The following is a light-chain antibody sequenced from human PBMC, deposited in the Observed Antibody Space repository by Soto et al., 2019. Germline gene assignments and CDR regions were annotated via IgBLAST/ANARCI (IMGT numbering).Light chain of an antibody. V-gene: IGKV1-5*03. CDR3: QQYNTFST. J-gene: IGKJ2*01. Sequence: EIKMSQSPATLSAYVGDRVTITCRASQSISSWLAWYQQKPGKAPKLLIYKASSLESGVPSRFSGSGSGTLFTLTISSLQPDDIGTYYCQQYNTFSTFGQGTKVDI. CDR1: QSISSW. CDR2: KAS.